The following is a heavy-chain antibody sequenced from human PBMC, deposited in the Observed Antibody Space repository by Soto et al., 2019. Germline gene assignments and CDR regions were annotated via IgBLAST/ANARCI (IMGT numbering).Heavy chain of an antibody. V-gene: IGHV3-23*01. CDR2: ISGSGGRT. CDR3: AKYASSSWSLFDY. CDR1: GFTFSDSA. J-gene: IGHJ4*02. Sequence: LRLSCEASGFTFSDSAMSWVRQAPGKGLEWVSGISGSGGRTDYADSVKGRFIISRDNSKNTLYLQMNSLRAEDTAVYYCAKYASSSWSLFDYWGQGTLVTVSS. D-gene: IGHD6-13*01.